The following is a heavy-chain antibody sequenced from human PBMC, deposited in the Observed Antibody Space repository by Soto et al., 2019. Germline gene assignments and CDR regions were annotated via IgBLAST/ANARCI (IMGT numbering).Heavy chain of an antibody. J-gene: IGHJ4*02. V-gene: IGHV4-30-2*02. CDR1: GGSLSRGGYS. Sequence: PSETLSLTCAVSGGSLSRGGYSWSWIRQPPGKGLEWIGYIYHSGSTYYNPSLKSRVTISVDRSKNQFSLKLSSVTAADTAVYYCAGISTVTLDYWGQGTLVTVSS. CDR3: AGISTVTLDY. D-gene: IGHD4-17*01. CDR2: IYHSGST.